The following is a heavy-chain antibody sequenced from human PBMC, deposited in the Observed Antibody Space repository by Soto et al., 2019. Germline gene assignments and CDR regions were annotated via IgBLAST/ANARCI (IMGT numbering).Heavy chain of an antibody. Sequence: GGSLRLSCAASGFTFDEFGMSWVRQVPGKGLEWVSAISSNGGSTYYADSVKGRFTISRDNSKNTLYLQMNSLRAEDTAVYYCARDFRQLHYYYYMDVWGKGTTVTVSS. J-gene: IGHJ6*03. CDR1: GFTFDEFG. CDR2: ISSNGGST. D-gene: IGHD6-6*01. V-gene: IGHV3-23*01. CDR3: ARDFRQLHYYYYMDV.